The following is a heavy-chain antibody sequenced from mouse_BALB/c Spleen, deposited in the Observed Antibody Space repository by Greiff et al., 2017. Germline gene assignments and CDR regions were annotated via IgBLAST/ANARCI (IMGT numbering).Heavy chain of an antibody. Sequence: EVQLVESGPGLVKPSQSLSLTCTVTGYSITSDYAWNWIRQFPGNKLEWMGYISYSGSTSYNPSLKSRISITRDTSKNQFFLQLNSVTTEDTATYYCAIVFYDYDGYFDYWGQGTTLTVSS. V-gene: IGHV3-2*02. CDR2: ISYSGST. CDR3: AIVFYDYDGYFDY. D-gene: IGHD2-4*01. CDR1: GYSITSDYA. J-gene: IGHJ2*01.